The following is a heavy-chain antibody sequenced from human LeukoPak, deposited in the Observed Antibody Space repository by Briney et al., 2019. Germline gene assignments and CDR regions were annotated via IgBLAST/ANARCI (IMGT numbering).Heavy chain of an antibody. V-gene: IGHV1-2*02. D-gene: IGHD2-2*01. J-gene: IGHJ4*02. CDR3: ARGGSGYQLPEFDY. Sequence: ASVKVSCXASGYTFTGYYMHWVRQAPGQGLEWMGWINPNSGGTNYAQKFQGRVTMTRDTSISTAYMELSRLRSDDTAVYYCARGGSGYQLPEFDYWGQGTLVTVSS. CDR1: GYTFTGYY. CDR2: INPNSGGT.